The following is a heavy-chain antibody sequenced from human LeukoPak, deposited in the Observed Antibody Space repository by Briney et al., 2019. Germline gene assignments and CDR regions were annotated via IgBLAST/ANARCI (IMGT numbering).Heavy chain of an antibody. D-gene: IGHD7-27*01. CDR3: ARDPPANWGSWGYGY. CDR2: INPNSGGT. V-gene: IGHV1-2*02. CDR1: GYTFTGYY. J-gene: IGHJ4*02. Sequence: ASVKVSCKASGYTFTGYYMHWVRQAPGQGLEWMGWINPNSGGTNYAQKFQGRVTMTRDTSISTAYMELSRLRSDDTAVYYCARDPPANWGSWGYGYWGQGTLVTVSS.